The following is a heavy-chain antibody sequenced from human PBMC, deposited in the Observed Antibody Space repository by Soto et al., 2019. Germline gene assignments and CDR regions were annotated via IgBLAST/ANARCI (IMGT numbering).Heavy chain of an antibody. CDR3: ARDGHGMDV. CDR2: IHVSGST. J-gene: IGHJ6*02. CDR1: GGSVSSGSYQ. Sequence: SATLSLTCTVSGGSVSSGSYQWTWIRQPPGKGLEWIGYIHVSGSTNDNPSLKGRVTMSIDTSKNQFSLKLSSVTAADTAVYYCARDGHGMDVWGQGTKVTAP. V-gene: IGHV4-61*01.